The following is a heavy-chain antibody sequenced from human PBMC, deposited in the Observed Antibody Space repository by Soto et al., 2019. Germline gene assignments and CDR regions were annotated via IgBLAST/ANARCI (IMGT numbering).Heavy chain of an antibody. CDR1: GVSISNSSYY. V-gene: IGHV4-39*01. CDR3: ARHGSN. Sequence: SETLSLTCTVSGVSISNSSYYWGWIRRPPGKGLEWIGTIYYSGITYYNPSLKSRVTISVDTSKNQFSLKLTSVTAADTAVYYCARHGSNWGQGTLVTAPQ. J-gene: IGHJ4*02. CDR2: IYYSGIT.